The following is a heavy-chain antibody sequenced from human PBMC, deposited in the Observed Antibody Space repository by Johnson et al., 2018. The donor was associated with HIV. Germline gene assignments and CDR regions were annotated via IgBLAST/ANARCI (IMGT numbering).Heavy chain of an antibody. V-gene: IGHV3-11*04. CDR3: ARDLRPPTRTFDL. D-gene: IGHD5/OR15-5a*01. J-gene: IGHJ3*01. Sequence: VQLVESGGGVVQPGRSMRLSCAAYEFTFSDYYMNWIRQAPGKGLEWVSFISSSGSTIQYANSVKGRFTISRDNTKNSLYLQMNSLRDEDTAVYYCARDLRPPTRTFDLWGQGTMVTVSS. CDR2: ISSSGSTI. CDR1: EFTFSDYY.